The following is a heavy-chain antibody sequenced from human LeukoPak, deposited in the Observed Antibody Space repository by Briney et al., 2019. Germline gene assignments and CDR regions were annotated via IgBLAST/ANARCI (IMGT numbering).Heavy chain of an antibody. J-gene: IGHJ6*02. Sequence: PGGSLRLSCAASGFTFSSYSMNWVRQAPGKGLEWVSSISSSSSYIYYADSVKGRFTISRDNAKNSLYLQMNSLRAEDTAVYYCARDTQPFTIFGVVIPTYYGMDVWGQGTTVTVSS. D-gene: IGHD3-3*01. CDR3: ARDTQPFTIFGVVIPTYYGMDV. V-gene: IGHV3-21*01. CDR2: ISSSSSYI. CDR1: GFTFSSYS.